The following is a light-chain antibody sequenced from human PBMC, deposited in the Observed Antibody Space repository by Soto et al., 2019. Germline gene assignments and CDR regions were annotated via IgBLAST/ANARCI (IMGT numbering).Light chain of an antibody. Sequence: QSVLTHPPSASGTPWQRVTISCSGGSSNIGSNTVNWYQQLPGTAPKLLIYSNSQRPSGVPDRFSGSKSGTSASLAISGLQSEDEADYYCAAGDDSLNGYVFGTGTKVTVL. CDR2: SNS. J-gene: IGLJ1*01. CDR1: SSNIGSNT. CDR3: AAGDDSLNGYV. V-gene: IGLV1-44*01.